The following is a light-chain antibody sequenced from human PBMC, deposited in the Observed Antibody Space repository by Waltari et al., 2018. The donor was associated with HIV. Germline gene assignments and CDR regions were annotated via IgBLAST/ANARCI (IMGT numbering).Light chain of an antibody. J-gene: IGLJ2*01. CDR2: RHN. Sequence: QSVLTQPPSASGTPGQRVTISCSGSSSNVHWYQKLPGTAPKLLIFRHNQRASGFPDRFSGSKSGTSASLVISGLRSEDEADYYCATWADRPSGPVVFGGGTKVTVL. V-gene: IGLV1-47*01. CDR1: SSN. CDR3: ATWADRPSGPVV.